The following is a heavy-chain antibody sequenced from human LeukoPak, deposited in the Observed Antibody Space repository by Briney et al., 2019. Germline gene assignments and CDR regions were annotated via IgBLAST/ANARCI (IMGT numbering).Heavy chain of an antibody. CDR2: INPNSGGT. J-gene: IGHJ4*02. V-gene: IGHV1-2*06. Sequence: ASVKVSCKASGYTFTGYYMHWVRQAPGQGLEWMGRINPNSGGTNYAQKFQGRVTMTRDTSTSTVYMELSSLRSEDTAVYYCARAFNSMVRGIGYWGQGTLVTVSS. CDR3: ARAFNSMVRGIGY. CDR1: GYTFTGYY. D-gene: IGHD3-10*01.